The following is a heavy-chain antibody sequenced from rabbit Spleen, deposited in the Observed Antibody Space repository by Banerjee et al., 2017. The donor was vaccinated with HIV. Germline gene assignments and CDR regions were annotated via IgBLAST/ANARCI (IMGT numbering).Heavy chain of an antibody. CDR3: ARDTASSFSSYGMDL. V-gene: IGHV1S40*01. Sequence: QSLEESGGGLVKPGASLTLTCTASGFSFSGTDYMCWVRQAPGRGLEWIGCIYTGSGRFTYYANWAKGRFSISKTSSTTVTLQMTSLTAADTATYFCARDTASSFSSYGMDLWGPGTLVTVS. CDR1: GFSFSGTDY. J-gene: IGHJ6*01. D-gene: IGHD8-1*01. CDR2: IYTGSGRFT.